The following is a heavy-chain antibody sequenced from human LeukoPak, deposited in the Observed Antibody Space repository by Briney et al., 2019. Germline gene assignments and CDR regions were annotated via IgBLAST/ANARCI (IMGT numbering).Heavy chain of an antibody. D-gene: IGHD6-19*01. Sequence: PGGSLRLSCAASGFTFSNYAMSWVRQAPGKGLEWVSVISGRGGSTYYADSVKGRFTISRDNSKNTLYLQMNSLRAEDTAVYYCAKARQWLEYYYYAMDVWGQGTTVTVSS. J-gene: IGHJ6*02. V-gene: IGHV3-23*01. CDR1: GFTFSNYA. CDR2: ISGRGGST. CDR3: AKARQWLEYYYYAMDV.